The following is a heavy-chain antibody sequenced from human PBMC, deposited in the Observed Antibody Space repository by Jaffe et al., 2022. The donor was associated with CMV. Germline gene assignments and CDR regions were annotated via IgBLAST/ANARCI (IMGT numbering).Heavy chain of an antibody. D-gene: IGHD3-10*01. J-gene: IGHJ5*02. CDR1: GGSVSSGSYY. CDR2: IYYSGST. V-gene: IGHV4-61*01. CDR3: ARVSMVRGVIYGKNWFDP. Sequence: QVQLQESGPGLVKPSETLSLTCTVSGGSVSSGSYYWSWIRQPPGKGLEWIGYIYYSGSTNYNPSLKSRVTISVDTSKNQFSLKLSSVTAADTAVYYCARVSMVRGVIYGKNWFDPWGQGTLVTVSS.